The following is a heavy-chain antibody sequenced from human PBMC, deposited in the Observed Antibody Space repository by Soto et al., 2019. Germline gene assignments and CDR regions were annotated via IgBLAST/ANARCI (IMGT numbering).Heavy chain of an antibody. CDR2: ISAYNGNT. Sequence: ASVKVSCKASGYTFTSYGISWVRQAPGQGLEWMGWISAYNGNTNYAQKLQGRVTMTTDTSTSTAYMELRSLRSDDTAVYYCARDRKRGYCSSTSCPIFDYWGQGTLVTVSS. D-gene: IGHD2-2*01. V-gene: IGHV1-18*01. CDR1: GYTFTSYG. CDR3: ARDRKRGYCSSTSCPIFDY. J-gene: IGHJ4*02.